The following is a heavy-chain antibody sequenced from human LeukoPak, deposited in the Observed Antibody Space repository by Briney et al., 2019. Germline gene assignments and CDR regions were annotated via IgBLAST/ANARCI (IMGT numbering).Heavy chain of an antibody. CDR2: IYHSGST. V-gene: IGHV4-38-2*02. Sequence: PSETLSLTCTVSGYSISSGYYWGWIRQPPGKGLEWIGSIYHSGSTYYNPSLKSRVTISVDTSKNQFSLKLSSVTAADTAVYYCARDPTSSSWYYYYYYMDVWGKGTTVTVSS. J-gene: IGHJ6*03. D-gene: IGHD6-13*01. CDR3: ARDPTSSSWYYYYYYMDV. CDR1: GYSISSGYY.